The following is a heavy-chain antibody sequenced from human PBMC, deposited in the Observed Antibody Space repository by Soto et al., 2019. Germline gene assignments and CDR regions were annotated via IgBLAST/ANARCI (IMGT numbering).Heavy chain of an antibody. V-gene: IGHV4-59*01. D-gene: IGHD1-26*01. CDR2: IYYSGST. J-gene: IGHJ6*02. CDR1: GGSISSYY. Sequence: SETLSLTCTVSGGSISSYYWSWIRQPPGKGLEWIGYIYYSGSTNYNPSLKSRVTISVDTSKNQFSLKLSSVTAADTAVYYCARDRAKYSGSSRPYYYYGMDVWGQGTTVTVSS. CDR3: ARDRAKYSGSSRPYYYYGMDV.